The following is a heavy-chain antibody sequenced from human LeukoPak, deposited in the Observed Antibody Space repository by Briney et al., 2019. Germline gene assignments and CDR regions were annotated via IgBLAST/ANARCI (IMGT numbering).Heavy chain of an antibody. V-gene: IGHV4-4*09. J-gene: IGHJ5*02. D-gene: IGHD6-13*01. Sequence: SETLSLTCTVSDGSISGDYWAWIRQAPGKGLEWIGHIYVSGSTYYNPSLKSRVSIPEDTSKNHFSLRLTSVTAADTAVYYCARLAGGSWPTWFGPWGQGILVTVSS. CDR2: IYVSGST. CDR1: DGSISGDY. CDR3: ARLAGGSWPTWFGP.